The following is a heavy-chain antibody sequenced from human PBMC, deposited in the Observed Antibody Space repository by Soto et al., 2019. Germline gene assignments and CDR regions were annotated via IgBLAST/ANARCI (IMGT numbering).Heavy chain of an antibody. CDR2: ISHSGST. CDR3: ARWWLGGYDSYFDY. CDR1: GGSISSGNYY. V-gene: IGHV4-39*07. J-gene: IGHJ4*02. D-gene: IGHD5-12*01. Sequence: SETLSLTCTVAGGSISSGNYYWSWIRQPPGKGLEWIGEISHSGSTDYNPSLKSRLTISIDASKNQFSLKLSSVTAADTAVYYCARWWLGGYDSYFDYWGQGALVTDSS.